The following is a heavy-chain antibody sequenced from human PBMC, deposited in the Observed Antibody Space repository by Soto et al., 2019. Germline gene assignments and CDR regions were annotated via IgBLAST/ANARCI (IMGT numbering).Heavy chain of an antibody. Sequence: GGSLSLSCAASGFTFSSYAMHWVRQAPGKGLEWVAVISYDGSNKYYADSVKGRFTISRDNSKSTLYLQMNSLRAEDTAVYYCARSGYRYYYGMDVWGQGTTVTVSS. D-gene: IGHD5-12*01. V-gene: IGHV3-30-3*01. CDR3: ARSGYRYYYGMDV. CDR1: GFTFSSYA. J-gene: IGHJ6*02. CDR2: ISYDGSNK.